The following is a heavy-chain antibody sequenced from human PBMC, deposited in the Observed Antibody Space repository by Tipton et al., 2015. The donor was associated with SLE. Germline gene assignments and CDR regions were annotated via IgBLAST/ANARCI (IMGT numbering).Heavy chain of an antibody. CDR2: IYSGGST. Sequence: SLRLSCAASGFTVSSNYMSWVRQAPGKGLEWVSVIYSGGSTYYADSVKGRFTISRDNSKNTLYLQMNSLRAEDTAVYYCARSRGQFTLFGVVINFDYWGQGTLVTVSS. D-gene: IGHD3-3*01. CDR3: ARSRGQFTLFGVVINFDY. V-gene: IGHV3-66*02. CDR1: GFTVSSNY. J-gene: IGHJ4*02.